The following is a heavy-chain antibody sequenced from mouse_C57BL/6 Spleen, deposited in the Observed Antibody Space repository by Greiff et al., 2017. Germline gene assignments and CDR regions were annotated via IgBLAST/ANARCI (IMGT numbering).Heavy chain of an antibody. CDR3: AGITTVVADWYFDV. D-gene: IGHD1-1*01. J-gene: IGHJ1*03. Sequence: QVQLQQSGAELVRPGASVKLSCKASGYTFTSYGISWVKQRPGQGLEWIGEIYPRSGNTYYNEKFKGKATLTADKSSSTAYMELRSLTSEDSAVYVCAGITTVVADWYFDVWGTGTTVTVAS. CDR1: GYTFTSYG. CDR2: IYPRSGNT. V-gene: IGHV1-81*01.